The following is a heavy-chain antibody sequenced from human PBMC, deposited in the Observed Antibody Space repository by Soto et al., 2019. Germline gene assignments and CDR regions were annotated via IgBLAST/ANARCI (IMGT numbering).Heavy chain of an antibody. J-gene: IGHJ4*02. D-gene: IGHD3-10*01. CDR2: FYWDDDK. V-gene: IGHV2-5*02. Sequence: QITLKESGPPLVKPTQTLTLTCTFSGFSLSTSGVGVGWIRQPPGKALEWLALFYWDDDKRYSPSLKSRLTIXXDXSXXQVVPTMTHMDPVDTATYSCPHSLAYHGSGSSSGYWRQGTLVTASA. CDR1: GFSLSTSGVG. CDR3: PHSLAYHGSGSSSGY.